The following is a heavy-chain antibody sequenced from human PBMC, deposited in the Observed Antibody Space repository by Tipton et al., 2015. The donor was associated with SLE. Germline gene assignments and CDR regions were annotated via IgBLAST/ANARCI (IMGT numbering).Heavy chain of an antibody. CDR3: ARALPFYDSSGAFDF. V-gene: IGHV4-30-4*08. Sequence: TLSLTCTVSGGSINSNSYYWGWIRQPPGKGLEWIGYIYYSGTTYYNPSLKSRLAISLDASKNQFSLKLSSVTAADTAVYYCARALPFYDSSGAFDFWGQGTLVTVSS. J-gene: IGHJ4*02. CDR1: GGSINSNSYY. CDR2: IYYSGTT. D-gene: IGHD3-22*01.